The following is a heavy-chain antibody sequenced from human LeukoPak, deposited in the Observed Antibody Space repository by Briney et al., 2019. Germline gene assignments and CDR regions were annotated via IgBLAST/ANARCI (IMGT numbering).Heavy chain of an antibody. J-gene: IGHJ4*02. CDR3: ARDGEGPNYFDY. CDR1: GYTFTSYA. V-gene: IGHV1-3*01. Sequence: ASAKVSCKASGYTFTSYAMHWVRQAPGQRLEWMGWINAGNGNTKYSQKFQGRVTITRDTSASTAYMELSSLRSEDTAVYYCARDGEGPNYFDYWGQGTLVTVSS. CDR2: INAGNGNT. D-gene: IGHD3-10*01.